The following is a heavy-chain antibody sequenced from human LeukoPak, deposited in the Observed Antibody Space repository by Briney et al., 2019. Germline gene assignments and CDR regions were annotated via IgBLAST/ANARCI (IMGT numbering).Heavy chain of an antibody. D-gene: IGHD3-9*01. Sequence: ASVKVSCKASGYTFTSYAISWVRQAPGQGLEWMGWINPNSGDTNYAQKFQGRVTMTRDTSISTAYMELDTLTSDDTAIYYCARDGSTGYYGRWFDPWGQGTLVTVSS. CDR1: GYTFTSYA. CDR3: ARDGSTGYYGRWFDP. CDR2: INPNSGDT. V-gene: IGHV1-2*02. J-gene: IGHJ5*01.